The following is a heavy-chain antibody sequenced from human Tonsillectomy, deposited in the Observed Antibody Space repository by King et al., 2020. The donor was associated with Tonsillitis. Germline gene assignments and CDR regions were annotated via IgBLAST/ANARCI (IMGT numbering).Heavy chain of an antibody. CDR3: ARSPTDIIVVVPFYYYGMDV. CDR1: GASVSSSSYY. V-gene: IGHV4-39*01. D-gene: IGHD2-15*01. J-gene: IGHJ6*02. CDR2: VSYSGST. Sequence: LRLQESGPGLVKPSETLSLSCTVSGASVSSSSYYWGWIRQPPGKGLEWIGSVSYSGSTYYNPSLKSRVTISVDKSKNQFSLRLISVTAADTAVYYCARSPTDIIVVVPFYYYGMDVWGQGTTVTVS.